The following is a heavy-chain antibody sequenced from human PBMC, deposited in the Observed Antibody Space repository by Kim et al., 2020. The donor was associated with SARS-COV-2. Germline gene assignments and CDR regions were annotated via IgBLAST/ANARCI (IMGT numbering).Heavy chain of an antibody. CDR1: GYTFTSYY. Sequence: ASVKVSCKASGYTFTSYYMHWVRQAPGQGLEWMGIINPNGGSTNYAQKFQSRVTMTRDTSTSTVYMELSSLRSEDTAVYYCAGRIVAAGPFDYWGQGTLITVSS. CDR2: INPNGGST. J-gene: IGHJ4*02. CDR3: AGRIVAAGPFDY. D-gene: IGHD6-13*01. V-gene: IGHV1-46*01.